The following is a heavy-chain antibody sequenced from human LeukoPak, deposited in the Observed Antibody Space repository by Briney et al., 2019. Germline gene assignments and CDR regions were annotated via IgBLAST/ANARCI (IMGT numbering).Heavy chain of an antibody. CDR3: ARGASIVGATTFRAFDI. Sequence: ASVKVSYKASGYTFTSYAISWVRQAPGQGLEWMGGIIPIFGTANYAQKFQGRVTITADESTSTAYMELSSLRSEDTAVYYCARGASIVGATTFRAFDIWGQGTMVTVSS. J-gene: IGHJ3*02. CDR2: IIPIFGTA. CDR1: GYTFTSYA. V-gene: IGHV1-69*13. D-gene: IGHD1-26*01.